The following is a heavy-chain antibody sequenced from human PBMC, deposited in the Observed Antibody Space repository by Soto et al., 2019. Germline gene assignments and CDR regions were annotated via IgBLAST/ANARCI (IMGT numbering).Heavy chain of an antibody. CDR1: GFTLRNYE. CDR2: ISGSNNNI. V-gene: IGHV3-48*03. CDR3: ASERLCGADCYFFDN. J-gene: IGHJ4*02. D-gene: IGHD2-21*02. Sequence: GSLRLSCAASGFTLRNYEINCVRHAPWKGLEWISKISGSNNNIYYADSVRGRFTISRDNAKNSLYLQMNSLRAEDTAIYYCASERLCGADCYFFDNWGQGTQVTVSS.